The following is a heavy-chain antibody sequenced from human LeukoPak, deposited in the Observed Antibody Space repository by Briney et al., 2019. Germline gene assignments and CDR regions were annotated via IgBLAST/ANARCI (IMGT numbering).Heavy chain of an antibody. Sequence: ASVKVSCKASGYTFTGYYMHWVRQASGQGLEWMGWINPNSGGTNYAQKFQGRVTMTRDTSISTAYMELSRLRSDDTAVYYCARANDIVVANWFDPWGQGTLVTVSS. CDR2: INPNSGGT. CDR1: GYTFTGYY. V-gene: IGHV1-2*02. D-gene: IGHD2-15*01. CDR3: ARANDIVVANWFDP. J-gene: IGHJ5*02.